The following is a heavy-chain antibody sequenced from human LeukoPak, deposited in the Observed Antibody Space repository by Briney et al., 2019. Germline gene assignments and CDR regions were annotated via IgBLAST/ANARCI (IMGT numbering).Heavy chain of an antibody. J-gene: IGHJ3*02. CDR1: GDSVSFSY. V-gene: IGHV4-59*08. CDR3: ARHLRSGTYYRAFDI. Sequence: PSETLSLTCAVSGDSVSFSYWSWIRQPPGKGLEWIGYVFHTGDSNCNPSLRSRVTISVDMSKSQFSLKLSSVTAADTALYYCARHLRSGTYYRAFDIWGQGTMLTVSS. D-gene: IGHD1-26*01. CDR2: VFHTGDS.